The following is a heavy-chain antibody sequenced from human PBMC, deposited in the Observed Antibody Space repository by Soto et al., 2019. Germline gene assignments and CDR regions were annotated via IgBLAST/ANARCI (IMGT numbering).Heavy chain of an antibody. CDR1: GGSISSYY. V-gene: IGHV4-4*07. CDR2: IYTSGST. CDR3: ARGYCSSTSCYFGWFDP. J-gene: IGHJ5*02. D-gene: IGHD2-2*01. Sequence: SETLSLTCTVSGGSISSYYWSWIRQPAGKGLEWIGRIYTSGSTNYNPSLKSRVTMSVDTSKNQFPLKLSSVTAADTAVYYCARGYCSSTSCYFGWFDPWGQGTLVTVSS.